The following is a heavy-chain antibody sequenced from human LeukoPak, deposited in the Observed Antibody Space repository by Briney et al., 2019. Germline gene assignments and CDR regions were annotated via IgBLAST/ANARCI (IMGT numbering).Heavy chain of an antibody. J-gene: IGHJ4*02. D-gene: IGHD6-13*01. CDR1: GGSISSSSYY. V-gene: IGHV4-39*01. CDR2: IYYSGST. Sequence: SETLSLTCTVSGGSISSSSYYWGWIRQPPGKGLEWIGGIYYSGSTYYNPSLKSRVTISVDTSKNQFSLKLSSVTAADTAVYYCARQYSSSWYLDYWGQGTLVTVSS. CDR3: ARQYSSSWYLDY.